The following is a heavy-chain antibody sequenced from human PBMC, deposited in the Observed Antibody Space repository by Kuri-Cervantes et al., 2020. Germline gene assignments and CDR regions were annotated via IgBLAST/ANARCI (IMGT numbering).Heavy chain of an antibody. CDR1: GFTFSSYW. V-gene: IGHV3-74*01. J-gene: IGHJ6*03. Sequence: GGSLRLPCASSGFTFSSYWMHWVRQAPGKGLVWVSHINSDGSSTSYADSVKGRFTISRDNAKNTLYLQMNSLRAEDTAVYYCVTERRNYYLDVWGKGTTVTVSS. CDR3: VTERRNYYLDV. CDR2: INSDGSST.